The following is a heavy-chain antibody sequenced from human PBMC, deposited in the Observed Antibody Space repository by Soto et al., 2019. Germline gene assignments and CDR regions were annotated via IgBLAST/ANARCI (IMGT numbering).Heavy chain of an antibody. CDR2: ISYDGSNK. V-gene: IGHV3-30-3*01. CDR1: GFTFSSYA. CDR3: ARWEHYYDTFDY. J-gene: IGHJ4*02. D-gene: IGHD3-22*01. Sequence: GGSLRLSCAASGFTFSSYAMHGVRQAPGKGLEWVAVISYDGSNKYYADSVKGRFTISRDNSKNTLYLQMNSLRAEDTAVYYCARWEHYYDTFDYWGQGTLVTVSS.